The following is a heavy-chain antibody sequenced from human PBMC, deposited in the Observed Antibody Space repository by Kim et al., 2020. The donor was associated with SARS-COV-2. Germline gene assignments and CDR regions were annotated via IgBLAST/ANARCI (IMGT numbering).Heavy chain of an antibody. CDR2: LYPGDSDA. D-gene: IGHD4-17*01. J-gene: IGHJ2*01. V-gene: IGHV5-51*01. CDR1: GYNFNNYW. CDR3: ARLGANDYGDWYFDL. Sequence: GESLKISCQITGYNFNNYWIGWVRQVPGEGLKRMAMLYPGDSDARYSPSFQGHVTISADNAISTAYLQWDSLKVSDSGTYFCARLGANDYGDWYFDLWGRGTLVTVSS.